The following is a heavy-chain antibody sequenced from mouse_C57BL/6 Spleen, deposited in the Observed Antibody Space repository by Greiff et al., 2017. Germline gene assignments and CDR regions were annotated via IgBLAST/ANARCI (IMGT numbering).Heavy chain of an antibody. CDR2: ISNGGGST. D-gene: IGHD2-4*01. V-gene: IGHV5-12*01. Sequence: DVMLVEFGGGLVQPGGSLKLSCAASGFTFSDYYMYWVRQTPEKRLEWVAYISNGGGSTYYPDTVKGRFTISRDNAKNTLYLQMSRLKSEDTAMYYCARHNYDYVDYWGQGTTLTVSS. J-gene: IGHJ2*01. CDR3: ARHNYDYVDY. CDR1: GFTFSDYY.